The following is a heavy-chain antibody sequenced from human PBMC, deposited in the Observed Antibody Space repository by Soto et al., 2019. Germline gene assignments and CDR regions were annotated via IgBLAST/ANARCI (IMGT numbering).Heavy chain of an antibody. J-gene: IGHJ5*02. V-gene: IGHV4-31*03. CDR1: RCSTSSGGYY. CDR2: IYYSGST. CDR3: ARGGPSSKWLDP. Sequence: SENLSLSCTVSRCSTSSGGYYWSWIRQHPGKGLEWIGYIYYSGSTYYNPSLKSRVTISVDTSKNQFSLKLSSVTAADTAVYFCARGGPSSKWLDPWGQG.